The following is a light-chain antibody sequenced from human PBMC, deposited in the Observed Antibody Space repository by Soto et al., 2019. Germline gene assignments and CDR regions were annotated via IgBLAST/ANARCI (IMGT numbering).Light chain of an antibody. CDR1: QSISNS. CDR2: KAS. CDR3: RQYVSYPVT. J-gene: IGKJ4*01. V-gene: IGKV1-5*03. Sequence: DIQMTQSPSTLSASVGDSVTIACRASQSISNSLAWYQQKPGKATNLLIYKASTLESGVPSRFSGSGSGTEFTLTISSLQPDYFATYYCRQYVSYPVTFGGGKKVE.